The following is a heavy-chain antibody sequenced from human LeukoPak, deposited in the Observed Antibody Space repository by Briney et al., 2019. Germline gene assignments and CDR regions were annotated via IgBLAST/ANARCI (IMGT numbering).Heavy chain of an antibody. J-gene: IGHJ4*02. CDR2: IIPKSGAT. D-gene: IGHD3-10*01. CDR3: ARDLRSGGVTYGQDS. CDR1: GFTFSDYF. Sequence: GASVKVSCTASGFTFSDYFIHWVRQAPGQGLEWMGWIIPKSGATNFAQRFRDRVTVTSDTSTVYMDLSRLTSDDTAVYYCARDLRSGGVTYGQDSWGQGILVTVSS. V-gene: IGHV1-2*02.